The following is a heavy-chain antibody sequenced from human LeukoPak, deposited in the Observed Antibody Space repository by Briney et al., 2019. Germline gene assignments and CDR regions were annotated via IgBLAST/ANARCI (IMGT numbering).Heavy chain of an antibody. J-gene: IGHJ4*02. D-gene: IGHD1-26*01. CDR3: ARVWEGATDY. Sequence: GESLRLSCAASGFTFSTNYINWVRQAPGKGLEWVSSINSSSYTYYADSVKGRFTISRDNSKNTLYLQMNSLRAEDTAVYYCARVWEGATDYWGQGTMV. V-gene: IGHV3-69-1*01. CDR2: INSSSYT. CDR1: GFTFSTNY.